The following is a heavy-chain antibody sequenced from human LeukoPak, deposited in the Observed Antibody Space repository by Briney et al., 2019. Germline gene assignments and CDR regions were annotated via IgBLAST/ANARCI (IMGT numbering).Heavy chain of an antibody. J-gene: IGHJ4*02. Sequence: PGGSLRLSCAASGFTFSSNSMNWVRQAPGKGLEWVSVIYSGGATYYADSVKGRFTISRDNSKNTLYLQMNSLRAEDTAVYYCAREKNDIVLTSYYFDYWGQGTLVTVSS. CDR3: AREKNDIVLTSYYFDY. CDR1: GFTFSSNS. D-gene: IGHD5-12*01. CDR2: IYSGGAT. V-gene: IGHV3-53*01.